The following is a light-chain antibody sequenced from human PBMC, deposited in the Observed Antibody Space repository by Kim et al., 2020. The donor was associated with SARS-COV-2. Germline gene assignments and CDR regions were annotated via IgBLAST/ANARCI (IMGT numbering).Light chain of an antibody. CDR2: DVS. Sequence: GQSITISCTGTSSDVGCYNYVSWYQQHPDKAPKLMIYDVSKRPSGVSNRFSGSKSGNTASLTISGLQAEDEDDYYCSSYTSSSIVVFGGGTQLTVL. CDR3: SSYTSSSIVV. J-gene: IGLJ2*01. CDR1: SSDVGCYNY. V-gene: IGLV2-14*04.